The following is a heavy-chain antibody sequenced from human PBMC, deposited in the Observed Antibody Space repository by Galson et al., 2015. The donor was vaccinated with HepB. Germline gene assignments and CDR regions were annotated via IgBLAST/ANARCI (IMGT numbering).Heavy chain of an antibody. CDR3: ARDYYDFWSGYTYYGMDV. CDR1: GGSISNYY. Sequence: SETLSLTCTVSGGSISNYYWSWIRQSPGKGLEWIGYIHDSGSTSYNPSLRSRVTISVDTSKNQFSLKLSSVTAADTAVYYCARDYYDFWSGYTYYGMDVWGQGTSVTVSS. V-gene: IGHV4-59*01. J-gene: IGHJ6*02. CDR2: IHDSGST. D-gene: IGHD3-3*01.